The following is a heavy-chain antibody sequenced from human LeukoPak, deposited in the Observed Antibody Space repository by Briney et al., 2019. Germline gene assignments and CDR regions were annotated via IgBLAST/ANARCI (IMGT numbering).Heavy chain of an antibody. CDR2: ISSSSSTI. CDR1: GFTFSSYS. D-gene: IGHD3-22*01. V-gene: IGHV3-48*04. Sequence: GGSLRLSCAVSGFTFSSYSMNWVRQAPGKGLEWVSYISSSSSTIYYADSVKGRFTISRDNAKKSLYLQMNSLRAEDTAVYYCARDQYYYDGSGLPYFGYWGQGTLVTVSS. CDR3: ARDQYYYDGSGLPYFGY. J-gene: IGHJ4*02.